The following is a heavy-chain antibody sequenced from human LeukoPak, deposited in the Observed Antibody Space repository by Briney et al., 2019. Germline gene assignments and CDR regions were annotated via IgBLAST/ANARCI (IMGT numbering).Heavy chain of an antibody. J-gene: IGHJ4*02. V-gene: IGHV3-49*04. Sequence: GGSLRLTCAASGFTVSSNYMSWVRQAPGKGLEWVGFIRSKAYGGTTEYAASVKGRFTISRDDSKSIAYLQMNSLKTEDTAVYYCTRVLSGGGCIDYWGQGTLVTVSS. D-gene: IGHD3-16*01. CDR1: GFTVSSNY. CDR2: IRSKAYGGTT. CDR3: TRVLSGGGCIDY.